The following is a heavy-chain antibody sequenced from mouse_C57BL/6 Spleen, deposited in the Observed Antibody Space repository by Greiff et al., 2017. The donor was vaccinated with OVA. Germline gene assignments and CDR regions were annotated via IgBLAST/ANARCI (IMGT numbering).Heavy chain of an antibody. D-gene: IGHD2-4*01. CDR1: GYTFTSYW. J-gene: IGHJ2*01. CDR3: AREGDYDGYYFDY. V-gene: IGHV1-53*01. Sequence: VQLQQPGAELVKPGASVKLSCKASGYTFTSYWMHWVKQRPGQGLEWIGNINPSNGGTNYNEKFKSKATLTVDKSSSTAYMQLSSLTSEDSAVYYCAREGDYDGYYFDYWGQGTTLTVSS. CDR2: INPSNGGT.